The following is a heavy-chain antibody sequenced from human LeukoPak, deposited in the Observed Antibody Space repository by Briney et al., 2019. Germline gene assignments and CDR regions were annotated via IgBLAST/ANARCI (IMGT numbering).Heavy chain of an antibody. V-gene: IGHV3-21*01. CDR1: GFTFSSYS. Sequence: GGSLRLSCAASGFTFSSYSMNWVRQAPGKGLEWVSSISSSSSYIYYADSVKGRFTTSRDNAKNSLYLQMNSLRAEDTAVYYCARKDRSGWLFDYWGQGTLVTVSS. CDR2: ISSSSSYI. CDR3: ARKDRSGWLFDY. J-gene: IGHJ4*02. D-gene: IGHD6-19*01.